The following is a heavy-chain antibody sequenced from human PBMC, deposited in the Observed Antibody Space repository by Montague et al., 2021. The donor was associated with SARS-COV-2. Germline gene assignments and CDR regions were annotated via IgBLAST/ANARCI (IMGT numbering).Heavy chain of an antibody. CDR2: ISDSGST. CDR1: GTSITSYY. D-gene: IGHD3-10*01. V-gene: IGHV4-59*01. Sequence: SETLSLTCSVSGTSITSYYWNWIRQPPGKRLEWIGYISDSGSTNYSPSLKSRVTMPVDTSKNQMSLKLTSVTAADTAVYYCARGCLSYFGAGSHCYGMDVWGQGTTVTVSS. J-gene: IGHJ6*02. CDR3: ARGCLSYFGAGSHCYGMDV.